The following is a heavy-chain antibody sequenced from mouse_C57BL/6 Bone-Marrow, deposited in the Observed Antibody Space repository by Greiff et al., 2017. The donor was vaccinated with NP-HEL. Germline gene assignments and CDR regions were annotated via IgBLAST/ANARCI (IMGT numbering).Heavy chain of an antibody. CDR1: GYTFTSYW. D-gene: IGHD2-1*01. CDR2: IHPNSGST. Sequence: QVQLQQPGAELVKPGASVKLSCKASGYTFTSYWMHWVKQRPGQGLEWIGMIHPNSGSTNYNEKFKGKATLTVDKSSSTAYMQLSSLTSEDSAVYYCAREVIPRIDAMDYWGQGTSVTVSS. CDR3: AREVIPRIDAMDY. J-gene: IGHJ4*01. V-gene: IGHV1-64*01.